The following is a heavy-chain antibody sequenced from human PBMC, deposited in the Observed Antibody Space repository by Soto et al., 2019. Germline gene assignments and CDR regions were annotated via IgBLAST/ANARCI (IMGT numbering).Heavy chain of an antibody. CDR1: GFSFSDYA. J-gene: IGHJ5*01. CDR3: AKGPDGSGYYHNWFGS. Sequence: EVHLLESGGALVQPGGSLTLSCAASGFSFSDYAMSWVRQAPGKGLEWVSSISRTGDSAYYADSVKGRFAISRDRSKNGFSLQMNILRVEDTAVYYCAKGPDGSGYYHNWFGSWGQGTRITVSS. D-gene: IGHD3-22*01. V-gene: IGHV3-23*01. CDR2: ISRTGDSA.